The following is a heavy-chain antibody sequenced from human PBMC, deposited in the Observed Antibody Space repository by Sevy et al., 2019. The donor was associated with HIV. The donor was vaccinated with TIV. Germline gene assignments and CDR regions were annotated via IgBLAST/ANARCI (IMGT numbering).Heavy chain of an antibody. J-gene: IGHJ3*01. V-gene: IGHV3-7*03. CDR3: VRTYDSTGYNIFRDGIFDL. CDR2: IKDDGSEK. D-gene: IGHD3-22*01. Sequence: GGSLRLSCAASGFTFDYYWMNWVRQAPGKGLEWVANIKDDGSEKHYVDSVKGRFTISRDNAKNQLYVQMSSLRVEDTAVYYCVRTYDSTGYNIFRDGIFDLWGQGTKVTVSS. CDR1: GFTFDYYW.